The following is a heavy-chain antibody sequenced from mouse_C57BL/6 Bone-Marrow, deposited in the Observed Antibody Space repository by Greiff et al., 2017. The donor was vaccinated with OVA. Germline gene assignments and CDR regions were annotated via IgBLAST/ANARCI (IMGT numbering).Heavy chain of an antibody. D-gene: IGHD2-5*01. CDR2: IRSKSNNYAT. J-gene: IGHJ3*01. CDR1: GFSFNTYA. CDR3: VRHNYSNYGEWFAY. Sequence: EVQLVESGGGLVQPKGSLKLSCAASGFSFNTYAMNWVRQAPGKGLEWVARIRSKSNNYATYYADSVKDRFTISRDDSESMLYLQMNNLKTEDTAMYYCVRHNYSNYGEWFAYWGQGTLVTVSA. V-gene: IGHV10-1*01.